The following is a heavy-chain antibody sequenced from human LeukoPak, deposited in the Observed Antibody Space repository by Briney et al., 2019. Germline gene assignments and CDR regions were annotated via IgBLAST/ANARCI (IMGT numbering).Heavy chain of an antibody. J-gene: IGHJ6*02. V-gene: IGHV3-13*01. CDR1: GFTFSSYD. CDR2: IGTAGDT. D-gene: IGHD3-10*01. Sequence: GSLRLSCAASGFTFSSYDMHWVRQATGKGLEWVSAIGTAGDTYYPGSVKGRFTISRENAKNSLYLQMNSLRAGDTAVYYCARGHYYGSGSYGPPPYYYYGMDVWGQGTTVTVSS. CDR3: ARGHYYGSGSYGPPPYYYYGMDV.